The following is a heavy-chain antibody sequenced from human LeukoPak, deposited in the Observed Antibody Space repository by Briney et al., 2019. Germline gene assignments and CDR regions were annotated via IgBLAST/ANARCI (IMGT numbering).Heavy chain of an antibody. Sequence: AGGSLRLSCAASGFTFSSYGMHWVRQAPGKGLEWVAFIRYGGSNKYYADSVKGRFTISRDNSKNTLYLQMNSLRAEDTAVYYCAKDHIYEYQLLSGGAFDIWGQGTMVTVSS. CDR3: AKDHIYEYQLLSGGAFDI. J-gene: IGHJ3*02. D-gene: IGHD2-2*01. V-gene: IGHV3-30*02. CDR2: IRYGGSNK. CDR1: GFTFSSYG.